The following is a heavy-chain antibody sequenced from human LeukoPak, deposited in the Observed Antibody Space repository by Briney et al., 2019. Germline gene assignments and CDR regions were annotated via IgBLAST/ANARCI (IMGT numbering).Heavy chain of an antibody. CDR2: ISYDGSNK. Sequence: GGSLRLSCAASGFTFSSYGMHWVRQAPGKGLEWVAVISYDGSNKYYADSVKGRFTISRDNSKNSLYLQMNSLRTEDTALYYCAKGPWVRYFDWYRPDDYGMDVWGQGTTVTVSS. D-gene: IGHD3-9*01. CDR3: AKGPWVRYFDWYRPDDYGMDV. CDR1: GFTFSSYG. J-gene: IGHJ6*02. V-gene: IGHV3-30*18.